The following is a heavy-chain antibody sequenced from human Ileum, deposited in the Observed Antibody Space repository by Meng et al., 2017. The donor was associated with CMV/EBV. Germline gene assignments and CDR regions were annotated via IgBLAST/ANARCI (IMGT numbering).Heavy chain of an antibody. Sequence: QVQVVESGGGGVQPGGSLRLSCLTSGFPFNIYDMHWVRQAPGKGLDWVTCIRHDGSEDFYVDSVKGRFTISRDNSKNTLYLQMNSLRVDDSALYYCTKGGFDSWGQGTLVTVAS. CDR1: GFPFNIYD. J-gene: IGHJ4*02. CDR3: TKGGFDS. D-gene: IGHD2-15*01. V-gene: IGHV3-30*02. CDR2: IRHDGSED.